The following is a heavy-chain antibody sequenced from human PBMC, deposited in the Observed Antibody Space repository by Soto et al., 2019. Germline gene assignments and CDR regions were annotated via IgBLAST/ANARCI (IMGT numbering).Heavy chain of an antibody. CDR1: GGSISSYY. CDR2: IYYSGST. Sequence: SETLSLTCTVSGGSISSYYWSWIRQPPGKGLEWIGYIYYSGSTNYNPSLKSRVTISVDTSKNQFSLKLSSVTAADTAEYYCARDSGFRRDGYNLFDYWGQGTLVTVSS. CDR3: ARDSGFRRDGYNLFDY. D-gene: IGHD5-12*01. V-gene: IGHV4-59*01. J-gene: IGHJ4*02.